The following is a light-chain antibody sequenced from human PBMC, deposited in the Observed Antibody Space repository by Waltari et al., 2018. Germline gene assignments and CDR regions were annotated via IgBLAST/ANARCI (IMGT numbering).Light chain of an antibody. CDR2: LNSDGSH. CDR3: QTWDTGIHVL. V-gene: IGLV4-69*01. Sequence: QLVLTQSPSASASLGASVKLTCTLSSGHSTYAIACPPHQPEKGPRYLMKLNSDGSHNKGDGIPDRFSGSSSGAERYLTISSLQSEDEAVYYCQTWDTGIHVLFGGGTKLTVL. J-gene: IGLJ2*01. CDR1: SGHSTYA.